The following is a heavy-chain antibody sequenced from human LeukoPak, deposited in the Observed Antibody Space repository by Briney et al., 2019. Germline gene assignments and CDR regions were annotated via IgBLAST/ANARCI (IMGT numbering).Heavy chain of an antibody. D-gene: IGHD3-22*01. CDR2: IGSSSSYI. J-gene: IGHJ4*02. CDR1: GFTFSSYS. V-gene: IGHV3-21*01. Sequence: GGSLRLSCAASGFTFSSYSMNWVRQAPGKGLGWVSSIGSSSSYIYYVDSVKGRFTISRDNAKNSLYLQMNSLRAEDTAVYYCARGSDSSGYPFEFDYWGQGTLVTVSS. CDR3: ARGSDSSGYPFEFDY.